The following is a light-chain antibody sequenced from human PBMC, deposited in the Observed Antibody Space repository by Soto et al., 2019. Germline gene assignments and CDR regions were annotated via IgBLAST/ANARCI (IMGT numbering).Light chain of an antibody. J-gene: IGKJ4*01. CDR1: QSVSRN. Sequence: EIAVTQSPATLSVSPGERATLSCSASQSVSRNLVWYQQKPGQAPRLLIYDASNRATGIPARFSGSGSGTDFTLTISSLEPEDFAVYYCQQRSNWPPLTFGGGTKVDI. CDR2: DAS. V-gene: IGKV3-11*01. CDR3: QQRSNWPPLT.